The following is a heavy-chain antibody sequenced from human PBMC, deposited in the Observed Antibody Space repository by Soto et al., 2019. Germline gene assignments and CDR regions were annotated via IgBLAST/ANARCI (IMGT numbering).Heavy chain of an antibody. CDR1: GGSISSGGYS. D-gene: IGHD3-22*01. V-gene: IGHV4-30-2*05. J-gene: IGHJ4*02. CDR3: ARGRYYDSSGYYYI. CDR2: IYHSGST. Sequence: PSQTLSLTCAVSGGSISSGGYSWSWIRQPPGKGLEWIGYIYHSGSTYYNPSLKSRVTISVDTSKNQFSLKLSSVTAADTAVYYCARGRYYDSSGYYYIWGQGTLVTVSS.